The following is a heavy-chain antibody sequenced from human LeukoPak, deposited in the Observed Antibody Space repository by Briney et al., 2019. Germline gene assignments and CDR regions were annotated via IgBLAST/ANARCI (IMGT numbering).Heavy chain of an antibody. CDR2: IYYSGST. CDR1: GGSISSYY. J-gene: IGHJ6*04. CDR3: AREGYDFWSGYTIDV. D-gene: IGHD3-3*01. Sequence: SETLSLTCTVSGGSISSYYWSWIRQPPGKGLEWIGYIYYSGSTNYNPSLKSRVTISVDTSKNQFSLKLSSVTAADTAVYYCAREGYDFWSGYTIDVWGKGTTVTVSS. V-gene: IGHV4-59*01.